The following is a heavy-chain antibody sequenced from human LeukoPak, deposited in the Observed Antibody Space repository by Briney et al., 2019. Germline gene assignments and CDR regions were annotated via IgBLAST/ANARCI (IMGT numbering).Heavy chain of an antibody. J-gene: IGHJ4*02. CDR1: GFTFSSYA. V-gene: IGHV3-23*01. CDR2: IGGGSDNT. CDR3: AKGSPIYYFDY. D-gene: IGHD2-21*01. Sequence: GGSLRLSCAASGFTFSSYAMSWVRQAPGKGLERVSLIGGGSDNTCYADSVKGRFTISRDNSKNTLYLQMNSLRAEDTAVYYCAKGSPIYYFDYWGQGTLVTVSS.